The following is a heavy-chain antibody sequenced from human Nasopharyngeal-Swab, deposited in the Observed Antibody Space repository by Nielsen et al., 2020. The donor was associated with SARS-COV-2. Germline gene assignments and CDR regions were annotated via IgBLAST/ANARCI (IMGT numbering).Heavy chain of an antibody. CDR3: ASEEDIVVVPAATGAFDI. D-gene: IGHD2-2*01. CDR2: IYYSGST. V-gene: IGHV4-39*01. Sequence: SETLSLTCTVSGGSISSSSYYWGWIRQPPGKGLEWIGSIYYSGSTYYNPSLKSRVTISVDTSKNQFSLKLSSVTAADTVVYYCASEEDIVVVPAATGAFDIWGQGTMVTVSS. CDR1: GGSISSSSYY. J-gene: IGHJ3*02.